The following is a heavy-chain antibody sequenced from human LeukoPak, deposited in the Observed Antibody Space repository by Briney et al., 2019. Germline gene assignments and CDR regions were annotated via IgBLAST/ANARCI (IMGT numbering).Heavy chain of an antibody. CDR2: IIPIFGTA. CDR1: GGTFSSYA. J-gene: IGHJ5*02. CDR3: AREGLRWGNWFDP. Sequence: SVKVSCKASGGTFSSYAISWVRQAPGQGLEWMGGIIPIFGTANYAQKFQGRVTITADESTSTAYMELSSLRSEDTAVYHCAREGLRWGNWFDPWGQGTLVTVSS. V-gene: IGHV1-69*13. D-gene: IGHD4-23*01.